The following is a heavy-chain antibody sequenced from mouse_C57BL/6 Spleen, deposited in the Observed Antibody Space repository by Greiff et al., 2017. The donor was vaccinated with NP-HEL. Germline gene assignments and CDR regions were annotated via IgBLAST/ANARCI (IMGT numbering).Heavy chain of an antibody. CDR3: ARRIWLRRSYWYFDV. J-gene: IGHJ1*03. CDR1: GYSFTGYY. CDR2: INPSTGGT. V-gene: IGHV1-42*01. Sequence: VQLQQSGPELVKPGASVKISCKASGYSFTGYYMNWVKQSPEKSLEWIGEINPSTGGTTYNQKFKAKATLTVDKSSSTAYMQLKSLTSEDSAVYYCARRIWLRRSYWYFDVWGTGTTVTVSS. D-gene: IGHD2-2*01.